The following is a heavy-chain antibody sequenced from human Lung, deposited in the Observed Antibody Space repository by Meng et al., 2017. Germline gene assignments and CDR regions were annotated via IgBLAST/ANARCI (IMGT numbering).Heavy chain of an antibody. J-gene: IGHJ4*02. CDR1: GGSFSDYY. Sequence: QAAPQAWGAGVLKPPGPLAPPGFVSGGSFSDYYWSWIRQPPGKGLEWIGEINHSGSTNYNPSLESRATISVDTSQNNLSLKLSSVTAADSAVYYCARGPTTMAHDFDYWGQGTLVTVSS. CDR3: ARGPTTMAHDFDY. V-gene: IGHV4-34*01. CDR2: INHSGST. D-gene: IGHD4-11*01.